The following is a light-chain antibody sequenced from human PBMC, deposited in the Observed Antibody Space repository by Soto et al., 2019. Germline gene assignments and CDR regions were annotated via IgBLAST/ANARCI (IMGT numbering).Light chain of an antibody. CDR1: QDIGTY. V-gene: IGKV1-8*01. CDR2: AAS. CDR3: QHYYNYPRT. Sequence: AILMTQSPSSLSASTGDRVTIPCRASQDIGTYLAWYQQKPGKAPKLLIYAASSLQSGVPSRFSGSGSGTDFTLTIGWLQSEDFATYYCQHYYNYPRTFGQGTKVDIK. J-gene: IGKJ1*01.